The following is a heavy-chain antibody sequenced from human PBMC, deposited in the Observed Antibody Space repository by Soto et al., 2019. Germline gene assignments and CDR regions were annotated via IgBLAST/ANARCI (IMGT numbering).Heavy chain of an antibody. CDR3: VKDASCSSYGA. V-gene: IGHV4-39*01. CDR2: IRYGGDA. D-gene: IGHD2-8*01. CDR1: GDSISSSNFY. Sequence: SETLSLTCTVSGDSISSSNFYWGWFRQPPGKGLEWIGSIRYGGDASYNPSLKSRVTISIDTSKNQFSLSLRSVTAADTAIYYCVKDASCSSYGAWGQGAPLTVSS. J-gene: IGHJ4*02.